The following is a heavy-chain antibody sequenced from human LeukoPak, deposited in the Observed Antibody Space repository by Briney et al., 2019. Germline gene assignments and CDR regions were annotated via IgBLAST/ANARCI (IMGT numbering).Heavy chain of an antibody. CDR3: ARESRRYNWFDP. CDR2: ISSSSSYI. J-gene: IGHJ5*02. D-gene: IGHD3-16*02. CDR1: GFTFSSYS. Sequence: GGSLRLSCAASGFTFSSYSMNWVRQAPGKGLEWVSSISSSSSYIYYADSVKGRFTISRDNAKNSLYLQMNSLRAEDTAVYYCARESRRYNWFDPWGQGTLVTVSS. V-gene: IGHV3-21*01.